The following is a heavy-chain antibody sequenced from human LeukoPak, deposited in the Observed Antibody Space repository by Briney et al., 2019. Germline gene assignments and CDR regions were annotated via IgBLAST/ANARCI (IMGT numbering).Heavy chain of an antibody. J-gene: IGHJ6*02. CDR2: INPNTGDT. Sequence: ASVTVSCTASGYPFIDYYLHWVRQAPGQGLEWMGCINPNTGDTNSAQNFQGRVIMTRDTSTRIVYMELSSLRSEDTAVYYCARWGASGLALIYYYGMDVWGQGTTVTVSS. CDR1: GYPFIDYY. CDR3: ARWGASGLALIYYYGMDV. D-gene: IGHD3/OR15-3a*01. V-gene: IGHV1-2*02.